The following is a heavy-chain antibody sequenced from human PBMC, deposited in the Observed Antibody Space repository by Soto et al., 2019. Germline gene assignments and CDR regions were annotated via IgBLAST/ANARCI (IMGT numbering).Heavy chain of an antibody. D-gene: IGHD5-12*01. CDR1: DDSINSDKYY. J-gene: IGHJ4*02. CDR2: IYYRGNA. Sequence: QLQLQESGPGLVKPSETLSLTCSVSDDSINSDKYYWGWIRQPPGKGLEWIGSIYYRGNAYYNPSLQNRVTLPLDKSKSQFSLKLNSVTAADSAVYFCARLEGLATISYYFDVWGPGALVTVSS. CDR3: ARLEGLATISYYFDV. V-gene: IGHV4-39*01.